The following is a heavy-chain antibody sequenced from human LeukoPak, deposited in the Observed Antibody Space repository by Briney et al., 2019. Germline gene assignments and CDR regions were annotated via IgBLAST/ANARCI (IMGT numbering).Heavy chain of an antibody. V-gene: IGHV1-69*04. CDR2: IIPILGIA. J-gene: IGHJ4*02. CDR3: ARGEMAPTFDY. CDR1: GGTFSSYA. Sequence: SVKVSCKASGGTFSSYAISWVRQAPGQGLEWMGRIIPILGIANYAQKFQGRVTITADKSTSTAYMELSSPRSEDTAVYYCARGEMAPTFDYWGQGTLVTVSS. D-gene: IGHD5-24*01.